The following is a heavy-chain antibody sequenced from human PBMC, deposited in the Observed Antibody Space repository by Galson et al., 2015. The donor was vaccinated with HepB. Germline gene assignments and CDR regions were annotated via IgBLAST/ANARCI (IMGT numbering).Heavy chain of an antibody. V-gene: IGHV1-18*01. J-gene: IGHJ4*02. CDR3: AREVGARDVGYFDY. D-gene: IGHD1-26*01. Sequence: SVKVSCKASGYTFTSYGISWVRQAPGQGLEWMGWISAYNGNTNYAQKLQGRVTMTTDTSTSTAYMELRSLRSDDTAVYYCAREVGARDVGYFDYWGQGTLVTVSS. CDR1: GYTFTSYG. CDR2: ISAYNGNT.